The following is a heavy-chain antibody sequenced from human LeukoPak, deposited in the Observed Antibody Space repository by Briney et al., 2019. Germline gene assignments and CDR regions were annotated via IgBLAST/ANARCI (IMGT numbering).Heavy chain of an antibody. V-gene: IGHV3-7*05. CDR3: ARHLGGRTFDY. J-gene: IGHJ4*02. CDR2: IKQDGSAK. D-gene: IGHD1/OR15-1a*01. Sequence: GGSLRLSCAASGFTFSTYWMSWVRQAPGRGLEWVANIKQDGSAKYYVDSVKGRFTISRDIAKNSLYLQMDSLRAEDTAVYYCARHLGGRTFDYWGQGTLVTVSS. CDR1: GFTFSTYW.